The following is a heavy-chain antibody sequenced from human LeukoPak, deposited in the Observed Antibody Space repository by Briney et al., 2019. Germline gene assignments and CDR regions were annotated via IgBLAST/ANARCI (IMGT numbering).Heavy chain of an antibody. V-gene: IGHV3-9*01. Sequence: GRSLRLSCAGSGFIFNNYAMHWVRQPPGKGLEWVSGISWNSGTIDYADSVRGRFTISRDNAKNSLYLQMDSLRVEDTAFYYCARGAGYNYPYYFDYWGQGTLVTVSS. CDR2: ISWNSGTI. D-gene: IGHD5-24*01. CDR3: ARGAGYNYPYYFDY. CDR1: GFIFNNYA. J-gene: IGHJ4*02.